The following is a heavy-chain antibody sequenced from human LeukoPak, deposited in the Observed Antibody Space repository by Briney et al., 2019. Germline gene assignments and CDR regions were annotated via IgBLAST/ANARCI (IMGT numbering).Heavy chain of an antibody. J-gene: IGHJ4*02. CDR1: GFTFSSYA. CDR2: INGSGGST. V-gene: IGHV3-23*01. D-gene: IGHD3-3*01. CDR3: AKDGVLRYDFWSGYYTGYFDY. Sequence: GGSLRLSCAASGFTFSSYAMSWVRQAPGKGLEWVSAINGSGGSTYYADSVKGRFTISRDNSKNTLYLQMNSLRAEDTAVYYCAKDGVLRYDFWSGYYTGYFDYWGQGTLVTVSS.